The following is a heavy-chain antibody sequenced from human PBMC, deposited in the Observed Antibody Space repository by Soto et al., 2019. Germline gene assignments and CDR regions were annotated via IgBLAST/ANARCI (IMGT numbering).Heavy chain of an antibody. CDR2: IYYSGST. CDR1: GGSISSSSYY. CDR3: ARRHHIRIGYSGYQPENYFDY. V-gene: IGHV4-39*01. Sequence: QLQLQESGPGLVKPSETLSLTCTVSGGSISSSSYYWGWIRQPPGKGLEWIGSIYYSGSTYYNPSLKSRVTISVDTSKNQFSLKLSSVTAADTAVYYCARRHHIRIGYSGYQPENYFDYWGQGTLVTVSS. J-gene: IGHJ4*02. D-gene: IGHD5-12*01.